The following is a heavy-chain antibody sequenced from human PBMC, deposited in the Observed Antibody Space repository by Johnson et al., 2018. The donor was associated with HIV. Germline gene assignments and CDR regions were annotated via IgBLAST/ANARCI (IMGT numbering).Heavy chain of an antibody. CDR1: GFSVSTNY. V-gene: IGHV3-66*02. D-gene: IGHD4-23*01. Sequence: VQLVESGGDLVQPGGSLRLSCAASGFSVSTNYMYWVRQAPGKGLEWVSVLYTGGSTFYAYSVKGRFTISKDNSTNTLYLQMNSLRVEDSAVYYCARDQRGGKSAFDICGQGTLVTVSS. J-gene: IGHJ3*02. CDR3: ARDQRGGKSAFDI. CDR2: LYTGGST.